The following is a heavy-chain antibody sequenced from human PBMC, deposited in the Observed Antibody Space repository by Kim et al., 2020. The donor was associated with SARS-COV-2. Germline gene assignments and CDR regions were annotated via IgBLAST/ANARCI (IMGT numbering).Heavy chain of an antibody. CDR3: ASDIVVVVAALADDAFD. D-gene: IGHD2-15*01. Sequence: GGSLRLSCAASGFTFSSYAMHWVRQAPGKGLEWVAVISYDGSNKYYADSVKGRFTISRDNSKNTLYLQMNSLRAEDTAVYYCASDIVVVVAALADDAFD. CDR1: GFTFSSYA. V-gene: IGHV3-30*04. CDR2: ISYDGSNK. J-gene: IGHJ3*02.